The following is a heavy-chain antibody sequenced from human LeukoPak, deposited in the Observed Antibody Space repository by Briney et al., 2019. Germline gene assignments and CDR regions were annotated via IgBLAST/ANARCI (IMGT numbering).Heavy chain of an antibody. D-gene: IGHD4-17*01. CDR2: ISAYNGNT. J-gene: IGHJ4*02. CDR1: GYTFTSYG. V-gene: IGHV1-18*01. Sequence: ASVKASCKASGYTFTSYGISWVRQAPGQGLEWMGWISAYNGNTNYAQKLQGRVTMTTDTSTSTAYVELRSLRSDDTAVYYCARDHMTTVTTGYWGQGTLVTVSS. CDR3: ARDHMTTVTTGY.